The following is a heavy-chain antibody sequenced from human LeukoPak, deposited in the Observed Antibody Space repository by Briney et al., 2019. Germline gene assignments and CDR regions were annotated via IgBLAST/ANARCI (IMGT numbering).Heavy chain of an antibody. CDR2: INPNSGGT. CDR1: GYTFTGYY. V-gene: IGHV1-2*02. D-gene: IGHD6-19*01. Sequence: ALVKVSCKASGYTFTGYYMHWVRQAPGQGLEWMGWINPNSGGTNYAQKFQGRVTMTRDTSISTAYMELSRLRSDDTAVYYCAKAIAVAGPFDYWGQGTLVTVSS. J-gene: IGHJ4*02. CDR3: AKAIAVAGPFDY.